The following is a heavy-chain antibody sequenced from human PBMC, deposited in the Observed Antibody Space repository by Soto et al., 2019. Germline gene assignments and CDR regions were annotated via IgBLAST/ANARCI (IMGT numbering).Heavy chain of an antibody. J-gene: IGHJ3*02. V-gene: IGHV3-74*03. Sequence: PGGSLRLSCAASGFTFSGHWMHWVRQVAGKGLEWVSRINTDGGSSAYADSVKGRFTISRDNAKNTLFLQMNGLRAEDTAVYYCAREAGYCSRTSCYRRAFDTWGQGTTVTVSS. D-gene: IGHD2-2*01. CDR2: INTDGGSS. CDR1: GFTFSGHW. CDR3: AREAGYCSRTSCYRRAFDT.